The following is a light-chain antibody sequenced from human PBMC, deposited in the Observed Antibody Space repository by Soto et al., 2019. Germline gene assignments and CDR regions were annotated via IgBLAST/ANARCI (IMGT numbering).Light chain of an antibody. Sequence: QAVVIQPPSASGTPGQWVSISCSGSTSNIGSKAVNWYQQVPGTAPKLLIYANNQRPSGVPDRFSASKSGTSASLAISGLQSEDEADYYCAAWDDSLNGWVFGGGTKLTVL. V-gene: IGLV1-44*01. CDR3: AAWDDSLNGWV. CDR1: TSNIGSKA. J-gene: IGLJ3*02. CDR2: ANN.